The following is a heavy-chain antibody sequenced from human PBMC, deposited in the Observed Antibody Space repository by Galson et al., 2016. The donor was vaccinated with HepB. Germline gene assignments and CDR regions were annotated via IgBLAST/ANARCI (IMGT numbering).Heavy chain of an antibody. J-gene: IGHJ5*02. D-gene: IGHD5-12*01. Sequence: SLRLSCAASGFSFSTYEMNWIRQTPGKGLEWVSYISDSGRSTHYIDSVEGRYTISRDNAKNTLDLQMNSLRADDTAVYYCARKLRGSGYDSWGQGTLVTVSS. CDR2: ISDSGRST. CDR1: GFSFSTYE. V-gene: IGHV3-48*03. CDR3: ARKLRGSGYDS.